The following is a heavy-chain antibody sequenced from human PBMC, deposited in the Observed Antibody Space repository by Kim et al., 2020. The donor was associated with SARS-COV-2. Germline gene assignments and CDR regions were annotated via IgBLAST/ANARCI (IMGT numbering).Heavy chain of an antibody. D-gene: IGHD1-26*01. Sequence: ADSVKCRVTISRDDSKNTLHLQMNSLRAEDTAVYYCAKASSRGAYLTYFDYWGPGTLVTVSS. J-gene: IGHJ4*02. CDR3: AKASSRGAYLTYFDY. V-gene: IGHV3-23*01.